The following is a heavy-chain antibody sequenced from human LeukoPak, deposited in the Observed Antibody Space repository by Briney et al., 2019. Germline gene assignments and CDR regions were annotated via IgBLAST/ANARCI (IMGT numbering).Heavy chain of an antibody. CDR2: ISGSGGST. D-gene: IGHD3-10*01. V-gene: IGHV3-23*01. CDR3: AREAYYDGSGSYSDY. J-gene: IGHJ4*02. CDR1: GLTFSSYA. Sequence: PGGSLRLSCAASGLTFSSYAMSWVRQAPGKGLEWASAISGSGGSTYYADSVKGRFTISRDNSKNTLYLQMNSLRAEDTAVYYCAREAYYDGSGSYSDYWGQGTLVTVSS.